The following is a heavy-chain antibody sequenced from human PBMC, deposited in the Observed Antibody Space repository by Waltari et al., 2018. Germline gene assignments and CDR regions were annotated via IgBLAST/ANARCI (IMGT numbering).Heavy chain of an antibody. V-gene: IGHV3-74*01. CDR1: GFTFSSYW. CDR3: ASAYYDILD. J-gene: IGHJ4*02. CDR2: ISSDGSTI. D-gene: IGHD3-9*01. Sequence: EVQLEESGGGLVQPGGSLRLSCAASGFTFSSYWMHWVRQAPGKGLVWVARISSDGSTIRYADSVKSRFTISRDNAKNTLYLQMNSLSAEDTAVYYCASAYYDILDWGQGTLVTVSS.